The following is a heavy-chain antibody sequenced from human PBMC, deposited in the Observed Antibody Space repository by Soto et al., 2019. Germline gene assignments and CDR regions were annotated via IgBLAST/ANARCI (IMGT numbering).Heavy chain of an antibody. V-gene: IGHV1-69*01. Sequence: QVQLVQSGAEVKKPGSSVKVSCKSSVGTFGSYAISWVRQAPGQGLEWMGGIIPIPGTANYAEKFQGRVTIAADESTSTAYMELSSLRAEYKAVYYCARSQGSSTSLEIYYYYYYGMDVWSEGTTFTVSS. CDR1: VGTFGSYA. CDR2: IIPIPGTA. J-gene: IGHJ6*04. CDR3: ARSQGSSTSLEIYYYYYYGMDV. D-gene: IGHD2-2*01.